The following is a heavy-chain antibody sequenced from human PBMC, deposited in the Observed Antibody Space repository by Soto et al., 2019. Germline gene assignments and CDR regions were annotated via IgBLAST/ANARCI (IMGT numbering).Heavy chain of an antibody. V-gene: IGHV3-30-3*01. Sequence: PGGSLRLSCAASGFTFNTYAMHWVRQAPGKGLEWVAVTSDDGTNKYYADSLKGRFTISRDNSKNTLFLQVNSFRAEDTAVYYCARGAQWEILYAFDIWGQGTMVTVSS. J-gene: IGHJ3*02. CDR1: GFTFNTYA. CDR2: TSDDGTNK. D-gene: IGHD1-26*01. CDR3: ARGAQWEILYAFDI.